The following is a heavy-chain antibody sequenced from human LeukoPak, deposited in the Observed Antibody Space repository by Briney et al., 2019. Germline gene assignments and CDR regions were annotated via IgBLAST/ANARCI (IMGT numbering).Heavy chain of an antibody. CDR3: VKDLWGSWSFDY. J-gene: IGHJ4*02. D-gene: IGHD3-16*01. Sequence: GGSLRLSCAASGFTLSSYSMNWVRQAPGKGLEWVSYISSSSTHIYYADSVKGRFIISRDNSNNTLDLQMSSLRVEDTAVYYCVKDLWGSWSFDYWGQGTLVTVSS. CDR2: ISSSSTHI. V-gene: IGHV3-21*01. CDR1: GFTLSSYS.